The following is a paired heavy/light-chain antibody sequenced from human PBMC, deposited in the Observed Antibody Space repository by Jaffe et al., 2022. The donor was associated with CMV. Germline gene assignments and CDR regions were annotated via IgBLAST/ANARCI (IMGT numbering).Light chain of an antibody. CDR3: QVYGNSPVYS. CDR2: GAS. V-gene: IGKV3-20*01. J-gene: IGKJ2*03. Sequence: EIVLTQSPGTLSLSPGERATLSCRASQSVTSSYLAWYQQNPGQAPRLLIHGASNRATGIPDRFSGSASGTDFTLTISRLEPEDFAVYYCQVYGNSPVYSFGQGTKLEIK. CDR1: QSVTSSY.
Heavy chain of an antibody. CDR3: AREVVASSHYYYYYYLDV. V-gene: IGHV3-21*02. D-gene: IGHD2-15*01. Sequence: EVQLVESGGGLVKPGGSLRLSCAASGFTFSSHTMNWVRQAPGKGLEWVSCISSGSDYIYYADSVKGRFTISRDNAKNSLFLQMDNLRAEDTAVYYCAREVVASSHYYYYYYLDVWGKGTTATVSS. CDR2: ISSGSDYI. J-gene: IGHJ6*03. CDR1: GFTFSSHT.